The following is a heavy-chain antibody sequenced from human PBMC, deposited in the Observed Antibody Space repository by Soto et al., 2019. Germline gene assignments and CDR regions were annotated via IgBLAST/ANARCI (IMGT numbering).Heavy chain of an antibody. CDR2: IYSGGST. Sequence: PGGSLRLSCAAXXXTXSSXYXXXVXXXXXKGLEWVSVIYSGGSTYYADSVKGRFTISRHNSKNTLYLQMNSLRAEDTAVYYCASSMVRDNYYYYYMDVWGKGTT. J-gene: IGHJ6*03. CDR1: XXTXSSXY. D-gene: IGHD3-10*01. V-gene: IGHV3-53*04. CDR3: ASSMVRDNYYYYYMDV.